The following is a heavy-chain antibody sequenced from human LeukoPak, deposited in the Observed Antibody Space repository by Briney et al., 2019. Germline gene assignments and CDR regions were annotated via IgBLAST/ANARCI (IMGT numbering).Heavy chain of an antibody. CDR2: ISGSGGST. CDR3: AKSLRYSSSSGFDY. CDR1: GFTFSSYA. Sequence: GGSLRLSCAASGFTFSSYAMSWVRQAPGKGLELGSAISGSGGSTYYADSVKGRFTISRDNSKNTLYLQMNSLRAEDTAVYYCAKSLRYSSSSGFDYWGQGTLVIVSS. V-gene: IGHV3-23*01. D-gene: IGHD6-6*01. J-gene: IGHJ4*02.